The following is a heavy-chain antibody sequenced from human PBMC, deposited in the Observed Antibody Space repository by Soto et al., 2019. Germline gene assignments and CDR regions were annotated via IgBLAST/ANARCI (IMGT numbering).Heavy chain of an antibody. CDR2: IYYSGST. D-gene: IGHD3-22*01. CDR3: ARNTYYYDSGGYLDY. CDR1: GGSISSYY. J-gene: IGHJ4*02. Sequence: SETLSLTCTVSGGSISSYYWSWIRQPPGKGLEWIGYIYYSGSTNYNPSLKSRVTISVDTSKNQFSLKPSSVTAADTAVYYCARNTYYYDSGGYLDYWGQGTLVTVSS. V-gene: IGHV4-59*01.